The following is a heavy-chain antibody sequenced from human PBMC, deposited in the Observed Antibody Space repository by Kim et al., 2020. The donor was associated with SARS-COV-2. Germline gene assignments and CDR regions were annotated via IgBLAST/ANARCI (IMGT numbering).Heavy chain of an antibody. CDR3: ARDRLSGSGWNWGPADY. D-gene: IGHD6-19*01. Sequence: GGSLRLSCAASGFTFSSYAMHWVRQAPGKGLEWVAVISYDGSNKYYADSVKGRFTISRDNSKNTLYLQMNSLRAEDTAVYYCARDRLSGSGWNWGPADYWGQGTLVTVSS. V-gene: IGHV3-30*04. J-gene: IGHJ4*02. CDR1: GFTFSSYA. CDR2: ISYDGSNK.